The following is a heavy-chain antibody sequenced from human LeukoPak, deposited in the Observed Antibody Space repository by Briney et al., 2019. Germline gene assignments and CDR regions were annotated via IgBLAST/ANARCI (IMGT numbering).Heavy chain of an antibody. D-gene: IGHD3-22*01. V-gene: IGHV4-61*02. CDR1: GDSISSGSYY. Sequence: SETLSLTCTVSGDSISSGSYYWSWIRQPAGKGLEWIGRVYTSGSTNYKSSLKSRVTISLDTSMNQFSLKLSSVTAADTAVYYCARHRNSKYYYDSSGYYFAPGPAFDIWGQGTMVTVSS. CDR2: VYTSGST. CDR3: ARHRNSKYYYDSSGYYFAPGPAFDI. J-gene: IGHJ3*02.